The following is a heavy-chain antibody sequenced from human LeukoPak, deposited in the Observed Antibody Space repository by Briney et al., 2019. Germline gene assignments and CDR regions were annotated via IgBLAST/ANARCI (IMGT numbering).Heavy chain of an antibody. V-gene: IGHV1-69*13. CDR2: IIPIFGTA. CDR1: GGTFSSYA. CDR3: AREAADIVLVVAAYAYNCFDP. Sequence: GASVKVSCKASGGTFSSYAISWVRQAPGQGLEWVGGIIPIFGTANYAQKFQGRVTITADESTSTAYMELSSLRSGDTAVCYCAREAADIVLVVAAYAYNCFDPWGQGTLVTVSS. J-gene: IGHJ5*02. D-gene: IGHD2-15*01.